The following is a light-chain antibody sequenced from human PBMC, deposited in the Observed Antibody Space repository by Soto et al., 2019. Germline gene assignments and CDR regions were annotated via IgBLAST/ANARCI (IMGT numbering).Light chain of an antibody. Sequence: FMLTQPHSVSESPGKTVTISCTRSSGSIASNYVQWYQQRPGSAPTTVIYEDNQRPSGVPDRFSGSIDSSSNSASLSISGLKTADEAYYYCQSYDSSNHVVFGGGTKLTVL. V-gene: IGLV6-57*04. CDR2: EDN. J-gene: IGLJ2*01. CDR3: QSYDSSNHVV. CDR1: SGSIASNY.